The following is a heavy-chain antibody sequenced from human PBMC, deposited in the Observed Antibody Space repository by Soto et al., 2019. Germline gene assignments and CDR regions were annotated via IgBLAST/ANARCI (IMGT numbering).Heavy chain of an antibody. J-gene: IGHJ4*02. CDR2: IYYSGST. CDR3: ARQTYVDYNDSERYHYFVY. V-gene: IGHV4-59*08. D-gene: IGHD3-22*01. CDR1: GGSISSYY. Sequence: PSETLSLTCTVSGGSISSYYWSWIRQPPGKGLEWIGYIYYSGSTNYNPSLKSRITISVATSKNQFSLKLTSVTAADTAVYYCARQTYVDYNDSERYHYFVYWGQGTPVTV.